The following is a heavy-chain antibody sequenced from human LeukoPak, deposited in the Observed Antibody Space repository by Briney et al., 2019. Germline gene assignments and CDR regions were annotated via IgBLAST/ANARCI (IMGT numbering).Heavy chain of an antibody. V-gene: IGHV4-34*01. CDR2: INHSGST. CDR1: GGSFSGYY. Sequence: PSETLSLTCAVYGGSFSGYYWSWIRQPPGKGLEWIGEINHSGSTNYNPSLKSRVTISLDTSKNQFSLNLSSVTAADTAVYYCARRGQAGYLYWGQGTLVTVSS. D-gene: IGHD3-16*02. J-gene: IGHJ4*02. CDR3: ARRGQAGYLY.